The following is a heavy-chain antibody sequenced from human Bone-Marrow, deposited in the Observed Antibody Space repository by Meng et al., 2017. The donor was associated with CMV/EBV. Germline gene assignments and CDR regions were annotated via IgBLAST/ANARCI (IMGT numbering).Heavy chain of an antibody. CDR3: APGFRSWSGSYSS. Sequence: QGPLERWGGRRVKPSATPSPTWGVYGVPFSGYWGWVRQPPGKGLEWIGEITHSGSTNYNVSLKSRVTISIDTSKNQFSLKLSSVTATDTAVYYCAPGFRSWSGSYSSWGQGTLVTVSS. CDR2: ITHSGST. J-gene: IGHJ4*02. D-gene: IGHD1-26*01. CDR1: GVPFSGY. V-gene: IGHV4-34*01.